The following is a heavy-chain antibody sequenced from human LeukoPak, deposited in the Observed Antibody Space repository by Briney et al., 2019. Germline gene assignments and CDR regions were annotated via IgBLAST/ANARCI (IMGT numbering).Heavy chain of an antibody. CDR1: GDSFSNYY. CDR2: IYHSGST. Sequence: SETLSLTCSVSGDSFSNYYWSWIRQSPGKGLEWIGHIYHSGSTNYNPSLKSRVTILVDTSKNQFSLKLSSVTAADTAVYYCAREAVTTHFDYWGQGTLVTVSS. J-gene: IGHJ4*02. V-gene: IGHV4-59*01. CDR3: AREAVTTHFDY. D-gene: IGHD4-17*01.